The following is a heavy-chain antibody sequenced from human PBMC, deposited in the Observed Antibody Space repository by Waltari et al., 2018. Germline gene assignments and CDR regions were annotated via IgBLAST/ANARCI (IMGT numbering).Heavy chain of an antibody. J-gene: IGHJ4*02. CDR3: ARQEGEQQLYYFDY. Sequence: QVQLQESGPGLVKPSETLSLTCAVSGYSISSGYYWGWIRQPPGKGLEWIGSIYHSGSSYDNPSLKSRVTRSVDTSKNQFSLKLSSVTAADTAVYYCARQEGEQQLYYFDYWGQGTLVTVSS. CDR2: IYHSGSS. D-gene: IGHD6-13*01. CDR1: GYSISSGYY. V-gene: IGHV4-38-2*01.